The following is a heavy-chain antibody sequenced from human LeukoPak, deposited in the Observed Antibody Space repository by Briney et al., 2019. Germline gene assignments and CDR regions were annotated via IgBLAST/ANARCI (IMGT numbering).Heavy chain of an antibody. V-gene: IGHV1-69*01. Sequence: PVKVSCKVSGGTFISYAISWVRQAPGQGLEWMGGIIPIFGTANYAQKFQGRVTITADESTSTAYMELSSLRSEDAAVYYCASAPVVVVAATRYYYYGMDVWGQGTTVTVSS. CDR3: ASAPVVVVAATRYYYYGMDV. CDR1: GGTFISYA. J-gene: IGHJ6*02. D-gene: IGHD2-15*01. CDR2: IIPIFGTA.